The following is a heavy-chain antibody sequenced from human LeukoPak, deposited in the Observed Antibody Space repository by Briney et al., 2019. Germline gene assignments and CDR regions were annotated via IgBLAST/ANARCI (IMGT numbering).Heavy chain of an antibody. D-gene: IGHD3-3*01. CDR3: ARVLSTIFGASGAIDP. J-gene: IGHJ5*02. V-gene: IGHV4-34*01. Sequence: SETLSLTCADYGGSFSGYYWSWIRQPPGKGLEWIGEINHSGSTNYNPSLKSRVTISVDTSKNQFSLKLSSVTAADAAVYYCARVLSTIFGASGAIDPWGQGTLVTVSS. CDR2: INHSGST. CDR1: GGSFSGYY.